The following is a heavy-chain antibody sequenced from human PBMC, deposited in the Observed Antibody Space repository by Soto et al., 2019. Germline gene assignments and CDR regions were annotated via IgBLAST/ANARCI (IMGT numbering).Heavy chain of an antibody. V-gene: IGHV1-69*02. Sequence: SVKVSCKASGGTFSTYTVSWVRQAPGQGLEWLGRIIPLFGLPNHAQKFQDRVTITADKSTDTAYLEMNSLRPEDTAVYYCAFDVQTGVVYFDNWGQGPLVTVAS. CDR2: IIPLFGLP. D-gene: IGHD1-1*01. CDR1: GGTFSTYT. J-gene: IGHJ4*02. CDR3: AFDVQTGVVYFDN.